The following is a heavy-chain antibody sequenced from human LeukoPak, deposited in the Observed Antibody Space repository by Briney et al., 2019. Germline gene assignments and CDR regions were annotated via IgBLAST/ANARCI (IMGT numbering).Heavy chain of an antibody. CDR3: ARGLRNTDTFDI. V-gene: IGHV3-33*01. J-gene: IGHJ3*02. CDR1: GFIFSNYG. CDR2: IWYDGSNK. Sequence: GGSLRLSCAASGFIFSNYGVHWVRQAPGKGLEWVAVIWYDGSNKYYADSVKGRFTISKDNSKNTVYLQMNSLRAEDTAVYYCARGLRNTDTFDIWGQGTMGTVSS.